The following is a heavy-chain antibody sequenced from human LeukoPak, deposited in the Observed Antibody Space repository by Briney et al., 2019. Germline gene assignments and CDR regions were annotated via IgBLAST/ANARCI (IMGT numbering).Heavy chain of an antibody. D-gene: IGHD3-22*01. Sequence: SETLSLTCAVYGGSFSGYYWSWIRQPPGKGLEWIGEINHSGSTNCNPSLKSRVTISVDTSKNQFSLKLSSVTAADTAVYYCARVGADRPDSGLFDYWGQGTLVTVSS. V-gene: IGHV4-34*09. CDR3: ARVGADRPDSGLFDY. CDR1: GGSFSGYY. J-gene: IGHJ4*02. CDR2: INHSGST.